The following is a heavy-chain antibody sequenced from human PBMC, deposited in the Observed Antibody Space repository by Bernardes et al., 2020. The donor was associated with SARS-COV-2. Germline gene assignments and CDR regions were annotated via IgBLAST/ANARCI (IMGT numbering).Heavy chain of an antibody. CDR2: ISGSVGTT. CDR1: GFTFSSYA. CDR3: AKFLAGSSPHRTGAATYFDS. V-gene: IGHV3-23*01. J-gene: IGHJ4*02. Sequence: VGSLRLSCAASGFTFSSYAMSWVRQAPGKGLEWVSSISGSVGTTFYADSVQGRFTISRDNSKNTLYLLMNSLTAEDTAVYYCAKFLAGSSPHRTGAATYFDSWGQGTLVTVSS. D-gene: IGHD2-15*01.